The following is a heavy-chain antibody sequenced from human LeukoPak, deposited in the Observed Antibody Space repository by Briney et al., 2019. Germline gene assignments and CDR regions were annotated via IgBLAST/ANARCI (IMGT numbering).Heavy chain of an antibody. CDR2: MNPNSGNT. CDR1: GYTFISYD. V-gene: IGHV1-8*01. Sequence: EASVKVSCKASGYTFISYDINWVRQATGQGLEWMGWMNPNSGNTGYAQKFQGRVTMTRNTSISTAYMELSSLRSEDTAVYYCARGALRYFDWLPRIYYYYYGMDVWGQGTTVTVSS. D-gene: IGHD3-9*01. J-gene: IGHJ6*02. CDR3: ARGALRYFDWLPRIYYYYYGMDV.